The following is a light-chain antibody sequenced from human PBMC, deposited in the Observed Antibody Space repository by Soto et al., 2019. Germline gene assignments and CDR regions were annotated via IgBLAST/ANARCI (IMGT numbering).Light chain of an antibody. CDR1: QDIDNS. J-gene: IGKJ5*01. V-gene: IGKV1-33*01. CDR3: QQHDGRPTMT. CDR2: AVS. Sequence: IQLTQSPSSLSASVGETVTITCRASQDIDNSLNWYQHQPGKAPKLLIYAVSFLETGVPSRCSGRGSGTVFSLTINSLQADDFATYYCQQHDGRPTMTFGQGTRLDIK.